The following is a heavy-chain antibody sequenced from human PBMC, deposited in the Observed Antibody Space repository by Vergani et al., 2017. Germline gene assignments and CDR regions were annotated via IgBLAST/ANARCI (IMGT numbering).Heavy chain of an antibody. Sequence: QVQLHESGPGLVKPSQTLSLTCTVSGGSITSGSYYWSWIRQPAGKGLEWIGRISTSGSTNYNPSLKSRVTMSVDTSKNQFSLNLSSVTAADTAVYYCARGPFCGGDCYFDPWGQGTLVTVSS. V-gene: IGHV4-61*02. CDR3: ARGPFCGGDCYFDP. J-gene: IGHJ5*02. D-gene: IGHD2-21*01. CDR1: GGSITSGSYY. CDR2: ISTSGST.